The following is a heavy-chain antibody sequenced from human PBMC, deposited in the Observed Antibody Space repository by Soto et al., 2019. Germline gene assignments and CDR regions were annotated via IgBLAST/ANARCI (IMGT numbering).Heavy chain of an antibody. CDR1: GGTFSSYA. V-gene: IGHV1-69*10. CDR2: IIPILGIA. D-gene: IGHD3-22*01. CDR3: ARTSQSHNLGAYDSSGYYPMNPDY. Sequence: ASVKVSCKASGGTFSSYAISWVRQAPGQGLEWMGGIIPILGIANYAQKFQGRVTITADKSTSTAYMELSSLRSEDTAVYYCARTSQSHNLGAYDSSGYYPMNPDYWGQGTLVTVSS. J-gene: IGHJ4*02.